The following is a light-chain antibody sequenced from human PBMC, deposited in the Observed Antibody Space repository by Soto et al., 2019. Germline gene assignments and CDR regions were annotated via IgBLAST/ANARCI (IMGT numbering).Light chain of an antibody. J-gene: IGLJ3*02. CDR3: ATWDDSLSGWV. V-gene: IGLV1-44*01. Sequence: QSVLTQPPSVSGTPGQRVTISCSGSSSNIGSNTVNWYQQFPGTAPKLLIYSNNQWPSGVPDRFSGSKSGTSASLAISGLQSEDEADYYCATWDDSLSGWVFGGGTKLTVL. CDR1: SSNIGSNT. CDR2: SNN.